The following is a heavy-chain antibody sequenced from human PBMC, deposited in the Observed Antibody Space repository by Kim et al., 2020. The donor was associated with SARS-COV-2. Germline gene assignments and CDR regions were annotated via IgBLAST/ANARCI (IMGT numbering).Heavy chain of an antibody. CDR2: IWYDGSNK. V-gene: IGHV3-33*01. D-gene: IGHD3-10*01. J-gene: IGHJ4*02. CDR1: GFTFSSYG. CDR3: ARELGVRGSIRGPGY. Sequence: GGSLRLSCAASGFTFSSYGMHWVRQAPGKGLEWVAVIWYDGSNKYYADSVKGRFTISRDNSKNTLYLQMNSLRAEDTAVYYCARELGVRGSIRGPGYWGQGTLVTVSS.